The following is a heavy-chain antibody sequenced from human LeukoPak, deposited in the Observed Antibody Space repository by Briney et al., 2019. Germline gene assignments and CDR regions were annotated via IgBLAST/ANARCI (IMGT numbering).Heavy chain of an antibody. V-gene: IGHV1-2*02. J-gene: IGHJ5*02. D-gene: IGHD6-13*01. CDR1: GYTFTGCY. Sequence: GASVKVSCKASGYTFTGCYMHWVRQAPGQGLEWMGWINPNSGGTNYAQKFQGRVTMTRDTSISTAYMELSRLRSDDTAVYYCARVIRYSSSWYWFDPWGQGTLVTVSS. CDR3: ARVIRYSSSWYWFDP. CDR2: INPNSGGT.